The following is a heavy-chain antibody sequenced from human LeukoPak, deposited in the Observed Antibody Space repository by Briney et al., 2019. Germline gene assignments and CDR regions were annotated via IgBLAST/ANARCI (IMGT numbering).Heavy chain of an antibody. V-gene: IGHV4-59*12. CDR3: ARDLYDILTGYANLFDY. J-gene: IGHJ4*02. CDR2: IYYSGST. D-gene: IGHD3-9*01. CDR1: GGSIRSYY. Sequence: SETLSLTCTVSGGSIRSYYWSWIRQPPGKGLEWIGYIYYSGSTNYNPSLKSRVTISVDTSKNQFSLKLSSVTAADTAVYYCARDLYDILTGYANLFDYWGQGTLVTVSS.